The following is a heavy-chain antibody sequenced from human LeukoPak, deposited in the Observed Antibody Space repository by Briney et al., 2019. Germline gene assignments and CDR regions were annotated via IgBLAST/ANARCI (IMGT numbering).Heavy chain of an antibody. V-gene: IGHV4-59*01. CDR3: ARDGQLPYAFDI. J-gene: IGHJ3*02. Sequence: PSETLSLTCTVSGGSISSYYWSWIRQPPGKGLEWIGYIYYSGSTNYNPSLKSRVTISVDTSKNQFSLKLSSVTAADTAVYYCARDGQLPYAFDIWGQGTMVTVSS. CDR1: GGSISSYY. D-gene: IGHD2-2*01. CDR2: IYYSGST.